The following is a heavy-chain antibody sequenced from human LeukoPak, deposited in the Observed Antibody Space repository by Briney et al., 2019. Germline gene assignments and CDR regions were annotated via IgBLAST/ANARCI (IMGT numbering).Heavy chain of an antibody. CDR2: LHNDGSK. Sequence: PGGSLRLSCAASGFSVSSNYMSWVRQAPGKGLEWVSVLHNDGSKHYADSVKGRFTISRDDSQNTLHLQMNSLRAEDTALCYCARGWAGAFDCWGQGTLVTVSS. V-gene: IGHV3-66*01. D-gene: IGHD1-26*01. J-gene: IGHJ4*02. CDR3: ARGWAGAFDC. CDR1: GFSVSSNY.